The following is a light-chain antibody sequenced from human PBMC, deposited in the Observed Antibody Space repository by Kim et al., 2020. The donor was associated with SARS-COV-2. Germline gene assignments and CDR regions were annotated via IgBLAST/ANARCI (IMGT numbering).Light chain of an antibody. J-gene: IGLJ3*02. Sequence: PGKTARFSCEEDNIATKTVQWSRQKPGQAPLLVIYYDTSRPSGIPERFSGSNSGKTATLTISSVEAGDEADYYCQVWDIDSDHRVFGGGTQLTVL. CDR3: QVWDIDSDHRV. CDR2: YDT. V-gene: IGLV3-21*04. CDR1: NIATKT.